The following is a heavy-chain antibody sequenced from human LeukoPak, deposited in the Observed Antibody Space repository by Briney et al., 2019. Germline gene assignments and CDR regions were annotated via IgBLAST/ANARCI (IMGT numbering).Heavy chain of an antibody. Sequence: PGGPLRLSCTASELRLRSYEMHWVGKSPGKGLEWLSYISIGGSITYYAASVKGRFTISRANAKNSLYLQVNSLGAGNTACYSCESQKGGTAVAVDYWGQGTLVTVSS. J-gene: IGHJ4*02. V-gene: IGHV3-48*03. CDR2: ISIGGSIT. D-gene: IGHD5-18*01. CDR3: ESQKGGTAVAVDY. CDR1: ELRLRSYE.